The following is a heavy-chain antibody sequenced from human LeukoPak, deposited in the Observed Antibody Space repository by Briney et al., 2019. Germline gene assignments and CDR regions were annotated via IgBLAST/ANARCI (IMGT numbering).Heavy chain of an antibody. CDR1: GFTFSSYG. CDR3: ANWQDY. CDR2: ISYDGSNK. Sequence: PGRSLRLSCAASGFTFSSYGIHWVRQAPGKGLEWVAVISYDGSNKYYADSVKGRFTISRDNSKNTVSLQMNSLRAEDTAVYYCANWQDYWGQGTLVTVSS. V-gene: IGHV3-30*18. J-gene: IGHJ4*02.